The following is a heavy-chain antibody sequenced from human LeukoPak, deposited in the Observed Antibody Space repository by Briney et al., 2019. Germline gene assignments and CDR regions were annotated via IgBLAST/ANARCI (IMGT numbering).Heavy chain of an antibody. V-gene: IGHV3-30*04. J-gene: IGHJ3*02. D-gene: IGHD3-9*01. CDR2: ISYDGSNK. Sequence: GGSLRLSCAASGFTFSSYAMHWVRQAPGKGLEWVAVISYDGSNKYYAGSVKGRFTISRDNSKNTLYLQMNSLRAEDTAVYYCARENYDISDAFDIWGQGTMVTVSS. CDR1: GFTFSSYA. CDR3: ARENYDISDAFDI.